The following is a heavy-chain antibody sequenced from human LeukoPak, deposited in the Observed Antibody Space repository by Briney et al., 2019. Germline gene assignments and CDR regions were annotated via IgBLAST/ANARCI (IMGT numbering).Heavy chain of an antibody. CDR2: IYTSGST. J-gene: IGHJ6*03. CDR3: ARGVSGYTYGSYYYYYMDV. V-gene: IGHV4-4*09. CDR1: DGSISSYY. Sequence: SETLSLTCTVSDGSISSYYWSWIRQPPGKGLEWFGYIYTSGSTNYNPSLKSRVTISVDTSKNQFSLKLSSVTAADTAVYYCARGVSGYTYGSYYYYYMDVWGKGTTVTVSS. D-gene: IGHD5-18*01.